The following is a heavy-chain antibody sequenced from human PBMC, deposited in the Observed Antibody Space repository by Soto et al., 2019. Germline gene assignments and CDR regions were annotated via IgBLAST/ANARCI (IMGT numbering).Heavy chain of an antibody. CDR2: IYYSGST. Sequence: SEILSLTCTVSGDSISSGDYYWSWIRQPPGKGLEWIGLIYYSGSTHYNPSLKSRLIISVNTSKNQFSLKLTSATAADTAVYYCARDFKRHSSSPGPLEYWGQGTLVTVSS. D-gene: IGHD6-6*01. J-gene: IGHJ4*02. CDR1: GDSISSGDYY. CDR3: ARDFKRHSSSPGPLEY. V-gene: IGHV4-30-4*01.